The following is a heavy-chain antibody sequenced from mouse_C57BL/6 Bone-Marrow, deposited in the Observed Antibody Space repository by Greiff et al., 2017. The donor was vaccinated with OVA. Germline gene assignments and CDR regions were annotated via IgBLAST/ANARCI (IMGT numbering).Heavy chain of an antibody. CDR1: GYTFTSYW. J-gene: IGHJ4*01. D-gene: IGHD1-1*01. Sequence: QVQLQQSGAELVKPGASVKLSCKASGYTFTSYWMHWVKQRPGQGLEWIGMIHPNSGSTNYNEKFKSKATLTVDKSSSTAYMQLSSLTSEDSAVYYCARWNTAVVGAMDYWGQGTSVTVSS. CDR2: IHPNSGST. V-gene: IGHV1-64*01. CDR3: ARWNTAVVGAMDY.